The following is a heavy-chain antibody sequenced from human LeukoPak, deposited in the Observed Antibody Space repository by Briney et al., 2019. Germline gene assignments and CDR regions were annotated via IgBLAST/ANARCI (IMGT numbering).Heavy chain of an antibody. D-gene: IGHD3-10*01. J-gene: IGHJ2*01. CDR3: ARWFGDQYWYFDL. CDR1: GFTFSSYA. V-gene: IGHV3-23*01. Sequence: GGSLRLSCAASGFTFSSYAMSWVRQAPGKGLERVSAISGSGGSTYYADSVKGRFTISRDNSKNTLYLQMNSLRAEDTAVYYCARWFGDQYWYFDLWGRGTLVTVSS. CDR2: ISGSGGST.